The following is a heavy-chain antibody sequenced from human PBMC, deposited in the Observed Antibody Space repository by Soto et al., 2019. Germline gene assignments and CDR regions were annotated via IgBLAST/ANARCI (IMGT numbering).Heavy chain of an antibody. V-gene: IGHV4-31*03. CDR1: GGSISSGGYY. CDR2: IYYSGST. CDR3: AREGLRGVGYAFDI. D-gene: IGHD1-26*01. J-gene: IGHJ3*02. Sequence: SETLSLTCTVSGGSISSGGYYWSWIRQHPGKGLEWIGYIYYSGSTYYNPSLKSRVTISVDTSKNQFSLKLSSVTAADTAVYYCAREGLRGVGYAFDIWGQGTMVTVSS.